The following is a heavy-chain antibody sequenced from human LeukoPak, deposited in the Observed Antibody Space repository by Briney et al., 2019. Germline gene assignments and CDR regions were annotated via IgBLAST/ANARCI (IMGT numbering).Heavy chain of an antibody. CDR2: IKEDGGGA. V-gene: IGHV3-7*03. J-gene: IGHJ5*01. CDR3: LRWRGHAFFES. CDR1: ALTFSSDW. Sequence: RGSLRLSCAASALTFSSDWTTWVRHAQGKGLEGVAHIKEDGGGAEYSGSVKGRFTVSRDNGKNSLYLQMNSLRAEDTAVYYCLRWRGHAFFESWGEGTLVTVSS. D-gene: IGHD3-16*01.